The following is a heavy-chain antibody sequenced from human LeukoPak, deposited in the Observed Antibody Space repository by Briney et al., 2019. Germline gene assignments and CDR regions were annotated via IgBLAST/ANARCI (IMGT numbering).Heavy chain of an antibody. V-gene: IGHV3-74*01. Sequence: GGSLRLSCAASGFTFSTYWMHWVRQAPGKGLVWVSRINIDGSTTTYADSVKGRFTISRDNAKNTLSLQMNSLRADDTAVYYCISDHTGHDDYWGQGTLVTVSS. CDR2: INIDGSTT. J-gene: IGHJ4*02. CDR1: GFTFSTYW. D-gene: IGHD1-1*01. CDR3: ISDHTGHDDY.